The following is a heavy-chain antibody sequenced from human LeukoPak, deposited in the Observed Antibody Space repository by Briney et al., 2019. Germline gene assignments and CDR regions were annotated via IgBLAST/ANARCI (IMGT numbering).Heavy chain of an antibody. D-gene: IGHD3-3*01. Sequence: ASVKVSCKASGYTFTSYYMHWVRQAPGQGLEWMGIINPSGGSTSYAQKFQGRVTMTRDTSTSTVYMELSSLRSEGTAVYYCARSPIRFLEWLLFPFFDYWGQGTLVTVSS. CDR2: INPSGGST. V-gene: IGHV1-46*01. CDR3: ARSPIRFLEWLLFPFFDY. J-gene: IGHJ4*02. CDR1: GYTFTSYY.